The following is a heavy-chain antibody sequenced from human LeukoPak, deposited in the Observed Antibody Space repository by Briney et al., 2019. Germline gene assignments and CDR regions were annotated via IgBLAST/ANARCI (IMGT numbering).Heavy chain of an antibody. V-gene: IGHV3-48*03. Sequence: GGSLRLSCAASGFPVSSYDMNWVLQAPGKGLDLISYIRSSGSTIYYADSVKGRFTISRENAKNSLYLQMNSLRAEDTAVYYCARDGRSTWYGVGYFDYWGQGTLVTVSS. CDR2: IRSSGSTI. CDR1: GFPVSSYD. CDR3: ARDGRSTWYGVGYFDY. J-gene: IGHJ4*02. D-gene: IGHD6-13*01.